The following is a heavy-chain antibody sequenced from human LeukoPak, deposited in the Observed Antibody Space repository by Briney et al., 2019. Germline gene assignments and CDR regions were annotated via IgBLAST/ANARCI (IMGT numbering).Heavy chain of an antibody. CDR1: GFTFSSYA. Sequence: PGGSLRLSCSASGFTFSSYAMHWVRRAPGKGLEYVSAISSNGGSTYYADSVKGRFTISRDNSKNTLYLQMGSLRAEDTAVYYCVKVAAAGGTYFDYSGQGTLVTVSS. J-gene: IGHJ4*02. V-gene: IGHV3-64D*06. D-gene: IGHD6-13*01. CDR2: ISSNGGST. CDR3: VKVAAAGGTYFDY.